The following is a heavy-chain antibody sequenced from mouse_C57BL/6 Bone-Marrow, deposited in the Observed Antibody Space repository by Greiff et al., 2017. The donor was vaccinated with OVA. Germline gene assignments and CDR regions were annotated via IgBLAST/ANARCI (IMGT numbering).Heavy chain of an antibody. J-gene: IGHJ2*01. D-gene: IGHD2-4*01. CDR2: INSDGGST. V-gene: IGHV5-2*01. CDR3: ASDYDGGGFDY. CDR1: EYEFPSHY. Sequence: EVQLQQSGGGLVQPGESLKLSCESTEYEFPSHYMSWVRKTPEKRLELVAAINSDGGSTYYPDTMESQFIISTDNTKKTLYLQMSSLRSEDTALYYCASDYDGGGFDYWGQGTTLTVSP.